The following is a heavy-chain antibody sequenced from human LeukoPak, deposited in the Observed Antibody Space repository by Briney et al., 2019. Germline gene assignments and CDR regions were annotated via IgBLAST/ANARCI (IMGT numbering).Heavy chain of an antibody. CDR2: IYHSGST. CDR3: VRTASGSYYFDS. D-gene: IGHD3-22*01. Sequence: SETLSLTCAVSGGSISSSNWWSWVRQPPGKGLEWIGEIYHSGSTNYNPSLKSRVTISEDTSKNQFSLKLRSVTAADTAVYYCVRTASGSYYFDSWGQGTLVTVSS. CDR1: GGSISSSNW. J-gene: IGHJ4*02. V-gene: IGHV4-4*02.